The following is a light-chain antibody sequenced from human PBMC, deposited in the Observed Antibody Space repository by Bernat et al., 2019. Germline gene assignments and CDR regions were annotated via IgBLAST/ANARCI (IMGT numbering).Light chain of an antibody. CDR2: KAP. J-gene: IGKJ5*01. Sequence: DIQMTQSPSTLSASVGDRVTITCRASQSISIWLAWYQQKPGKAPNLLISKAPILHSGLPSRFSGSGSGTEFTLTISSLQPDDFATYYCQQYNTYPTTFGPGTRLEIK. CDR3: QQYNTYPTT. V-gene: IGKV1-5*03. CDR1: QSISIW.